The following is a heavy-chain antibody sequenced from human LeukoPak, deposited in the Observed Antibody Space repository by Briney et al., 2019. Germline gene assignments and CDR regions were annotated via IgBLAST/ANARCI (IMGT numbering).Heavy chain of an antibody. CDR3: ARRGDTAMVT. CDR2: INANSGAT. D-gene: IGHD5-18*01. CDR1: GYTFTGYY. J-gene: IGHJ4*02. Sequence: GASVKVSCKASGYTFTGYYMHWVRQAPGQGLEWMGWINANSGATNYAQKFQGRVTMTRDTSISTAYMELSRLRSEDTAVYYCARRGDTAMVTWGQGTLVTVSS. V-gene: IGHV1-2*02.